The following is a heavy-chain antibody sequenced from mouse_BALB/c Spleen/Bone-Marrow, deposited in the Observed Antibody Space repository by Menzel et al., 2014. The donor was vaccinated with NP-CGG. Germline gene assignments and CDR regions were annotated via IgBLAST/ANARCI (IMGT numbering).Heavy chain of an antibody. CDR1: GYSFTSYY. D-gene: IGHD2-14*01. J-gene: IGHJ3*01. Sequence: QVQLQQPGPELVKPGASVKISCKASGYSFTSYYIHWVKQRPGQGLEWIGWIFPGSGYTKYNEKSKAKATLTADTSSSTAYMHLSSLTSEDSAVYFCARHYRYDAWFAYWGQGTLVTVSA. CDR3: ARHYRYDAWFAY. CDR2: IFPGSGYT. V-gene: IGHV1-66*01.